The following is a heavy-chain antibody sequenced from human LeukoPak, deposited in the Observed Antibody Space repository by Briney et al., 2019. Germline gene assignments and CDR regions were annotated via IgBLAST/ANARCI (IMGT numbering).Heavy chain of an antibody. V-gene: IGHV3-7*01. CDR3: ATSTVEFDY. CDR1: GFTFSRYW. Sequence: GGSLRLSCAASGFTFSRYWMSWVRQAPGKGLEWVANIKQDGSEKYYADSVKGRFTISRDNSKNTLYLQMNGLRAEDTAVYYCATSTVEFDYWGQGTLVTVSS. CDR2: IKQDGSEK. J-gene: IGHJ4*02. D-gene: IGHD4-17*01.